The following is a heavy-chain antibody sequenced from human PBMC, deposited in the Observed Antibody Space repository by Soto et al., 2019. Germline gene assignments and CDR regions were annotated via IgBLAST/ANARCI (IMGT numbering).Heavy chain of an antibody. CDR1: GGTFSRSS. J-gene: IGHJ4*02. V-gene: IGHV1-69*01. CDR3: AREIRYYGSRIFDS. D-gene: IGHD3-10*01. Sequence: QVHLVRSGAEVKKPGSSVKVSCRASGGTFSRSSIAWVRQAPGQGLEWMGGIAPLYGTANYAQRLQGRVTITAHESTGTAYMELSGLRAEDTAVYYCAREIRYYGSRIFDSWGQGTLVIVSA. CDR2: IAPLYGTA.